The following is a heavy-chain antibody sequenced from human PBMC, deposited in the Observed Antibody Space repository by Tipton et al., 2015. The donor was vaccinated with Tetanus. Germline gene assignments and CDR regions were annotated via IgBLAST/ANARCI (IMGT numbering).Heavy chain of an antibody. Sequence: LRLSCTVSGVSVRSYYWSWIRQSPDKGLEWLGDVFYDGTSYYNPSLNSRVKISLDTSMNQVSLTLTSVTAADTALYYCARGVPYSTTMGSDWFDPWGQGTLVTVSS. CDR1: GVSVRSYY. CDR3: ARGVPYSTTMGSDWFDP. J-gene: IGHJ5*02. CDR2: VFYDGTS. D-gene: IGHD2-2*01. V-gene: IGHV4-59*04.